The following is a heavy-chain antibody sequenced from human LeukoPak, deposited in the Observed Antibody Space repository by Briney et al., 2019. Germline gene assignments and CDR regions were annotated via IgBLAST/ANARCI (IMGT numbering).Heavy chain of an antibody. J-gene: IGHJ4*02. CDR1: GFTFSSYA. D-gene: IGHD3-10*01. CDR3: ASYGSGSYRASDY. CDR2: ISYDGSNK. V-gene: IGHV3-30-3*01. Sequence: GRSLRLSCAASGFTFSSYAMHWVRQAPGKGLEWVAVISYDGSNKYYADSVKGRFTISRDNSKNTLYLQMNSLRAEDTAVYYCASYGSGSYRASDYWGQGTLVTVSS.